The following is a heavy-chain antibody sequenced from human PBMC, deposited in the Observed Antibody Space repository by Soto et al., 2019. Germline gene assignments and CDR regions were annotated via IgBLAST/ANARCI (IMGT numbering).Heavy chain of an antibody. D-gene: IGHD5-12*01. V-gene: IGHV3-30*18. CDR2: ISYDGSNK. J-gene: IGHJ4*02. Sequence: LCCASCRLSLWNSVMHGVRQTPGKGLEWVAVISYDGSNKYYADSVKGRFTISRDNSKNTLYLQMNSLRDEDTAGYYSVKGGYHSCHYWCQGPLVSV. CDR1: RLSLWNSV. CDR3: VKGGYHSCHY.